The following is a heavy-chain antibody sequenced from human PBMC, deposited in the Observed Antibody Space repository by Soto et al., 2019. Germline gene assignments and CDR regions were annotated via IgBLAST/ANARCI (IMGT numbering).Heavy chain of an antibody. J-gene: IGHJ4*02. CDR2: SRSKAYGGTT. CDR3: TTYGFGY. D-gene: IGHD4-17*01. V-gene: IGHV3-49*03. Sequence: SLRLSCTASGFTFADYAISWFRHAPRNRLECVGFSRSKAYGGTTEYAASLKCRFTMSRDDSKSIAYLQMNRVKPEEQAVYYCTTYGFGYWGRGPVVTVSS. CDR1: GFTFADYA.